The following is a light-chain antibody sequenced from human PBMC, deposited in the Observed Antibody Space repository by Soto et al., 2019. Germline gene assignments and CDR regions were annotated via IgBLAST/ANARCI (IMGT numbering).Light chain of an antibody. CDR1: QSVSSSY. Sequence: VVTQSAGTLSLSPGARATLSCRASQSVSSSYLAWYHQKPGQSPRLIIYGASTRATDIPDRFTGRGSGTDFTLTISRLQPEDFEVYCCQQYGSSPRTFGQGTKVDIK. CDR2: GAS. J-gene: IGKJ1*01. V-gene: IGKV3-20*01. CDR3: QQYGSSPRT.